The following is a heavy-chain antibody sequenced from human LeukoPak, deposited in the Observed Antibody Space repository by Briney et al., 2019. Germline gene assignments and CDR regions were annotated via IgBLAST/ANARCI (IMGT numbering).Heavy chain of an antibody. J-gene: IGHJ3*02. D-gene: IGHD6-13*01. CDR1: GGSIRSTSYY. V-gene: IGHV4-39*07. CDR2: IYYSGST. CDR3: ARDLYSSRTNDAFVI. Sequence: SETLSLTCTVSGGSIRSTSYYWGWIRQPPGKGLEWIGSIYYSGSTYYNPSLKSRVTISVDTSKDQFSLKLSSVTAADTAVYYCARDLYSSRTNDAFVIWGQGTMVTVSS.